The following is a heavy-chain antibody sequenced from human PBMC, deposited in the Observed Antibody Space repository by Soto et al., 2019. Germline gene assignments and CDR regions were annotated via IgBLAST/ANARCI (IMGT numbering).Heavy chain of an antibody. D-gene: IGHD6-6*01. CDR2: IHPSGGTT. J-gene: IGHJ4*02. CDR1: GYTFTAFF. V-gene: IGHV1-46*01. Sequence: GASVKVSCKASGYTFTAFFMHWVRQAPGKGLEWMGIIHPSGGTTNYAQKFQGRVAMTWDTSTSTVYMDLSSLRSDDTAVYYCARAPYSSLSFFFDYWGPGTLVTVSS. CDR3: ARAPYSSLSFFFDY.